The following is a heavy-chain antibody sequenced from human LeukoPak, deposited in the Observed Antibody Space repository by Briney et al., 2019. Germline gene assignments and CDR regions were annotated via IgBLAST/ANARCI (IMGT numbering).Heavy chain of an antibody. CDR2: ISHDGTT. Sequence: SGTLSLTCGVSGGSIDIMNYWGWVRQAPGRGLEWIGEISHDGTTNYNSSLRSRVAMSFDRANNQFSLSLTSVTAADTAVYYCTRENRPFCPFAFWGQGVLVTVSS. D-gene: IGHD2/OR15-2a*01. V-gene: IGHV4-4*02. CDR3: TRENRPFCPFAF. CDR1: GGSIDIMNY. J-gene: IGHJ4*02.